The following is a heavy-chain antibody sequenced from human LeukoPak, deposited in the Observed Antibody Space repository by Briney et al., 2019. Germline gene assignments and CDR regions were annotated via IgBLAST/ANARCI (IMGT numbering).Heavy chain of an antibody. CDR2: IYYSGST. Sequence: SETLSLTCTVSGGSISSGDYYWSWIRQPPGKGLEWIGYIYYSGSTYYNPSLKSRVTISVDTSKNQFSLKLSSVTAADTAVYYCARDEGGNYDSSGSFDYWGQGTLVTVSS. CDR3: ARDEGGNYDSSGSFDY. CDR1: GGSISSGDYY. V-gene: IGHV4-30-4*01. J-gene: IGHJ4*02. D-gene: IGHD3-22*01.